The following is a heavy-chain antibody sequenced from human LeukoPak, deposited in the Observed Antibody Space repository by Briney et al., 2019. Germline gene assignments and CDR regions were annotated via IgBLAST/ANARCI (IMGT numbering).Heavy chain of an antibody. Sequence: ASVKVSCKASGYTFTSYDINWVRQATGQGLEWMGWMNPNSGNTGYAQTFQGRVTITRNNSINTAYMELSSLRSEDTAVYYCARGGTFWSGSEVHIDWFDPWGQGTLVTVSS. CDR3: ARGGTFWSGSEVHIDWFDP. V-gene: IGHV1-8*03. CDR1: GYTFTSYD. D-gene: IGHD3-3*01. CDR2: MNPNSGNT. J-gene: IGHJ5*02.